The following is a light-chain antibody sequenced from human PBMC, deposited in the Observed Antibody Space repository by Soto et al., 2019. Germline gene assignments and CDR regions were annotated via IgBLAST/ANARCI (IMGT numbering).Light chain of an antibody. V-gene: IGKV4-1*01. CDR2: WAS. CDR3: QQYYSAWK. J-gene: IGKJ1*01. CDR1: QSVLYSSNNKNY. Sequence: DIVMTQSPDSLAVSLGERATINCKSGQSVLYSSNNKNYLAWYQQKPGQPPKLLIYWASTRESGVPDRFSGSGSGTDFTLTIGSLQAEDVAVYYCQQYYSAWKFGQGTKVDIK.